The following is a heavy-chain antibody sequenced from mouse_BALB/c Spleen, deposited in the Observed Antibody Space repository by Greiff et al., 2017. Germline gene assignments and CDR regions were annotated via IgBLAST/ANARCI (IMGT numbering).Heavy chain of an antibody. CDR2: INSNGGST. J-gene: IGHJ2*01. D-gene: IGHD2-14*01. V-gene: IGHV5-6-3*01. Sequence: EVNLVESGGGLVQPGGSLKLSCAASGFTFSSYGMSWVRQTPDKRLELVATINSNGGSTYYPDSVKGRFTISRDNAKNTLYLQMSSLKSEDTAMYYCARYDTVFDYWGQGTTLTVSS. CDR1: GFTFSSYG. CDR3: ARYDTVFDY.